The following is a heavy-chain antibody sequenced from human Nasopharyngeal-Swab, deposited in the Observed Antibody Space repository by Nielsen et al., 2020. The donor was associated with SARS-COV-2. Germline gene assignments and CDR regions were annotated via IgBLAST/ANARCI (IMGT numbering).Heavy chain of an antibody. CDR3: AKPFWSGYYSGDSFDF. Sequence: WIRQPPGKGLEWVSLISGDGDSASYRDPVKGRFTISRESNKNSLYLQMNSLTVEDTALYYCAKPFWSGYYSGDSFDFWGQGTMVTVSS. CDR2: ISGDGDSA. J-gene: IGHJ3*01. D-gene: IGHD3-3*01. V-gene: IGHV3-43*02.